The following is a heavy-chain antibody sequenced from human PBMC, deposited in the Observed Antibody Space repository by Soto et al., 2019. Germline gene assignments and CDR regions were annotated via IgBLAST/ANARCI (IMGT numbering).Heavy chain of an antibody. V-gene: IGHV3-7*03. CDR2: IKQDGSEK. D-gene: IGHD2-21*01. Sequence: EVQLVESGGGLVKPGGSLRLSCAASGFTFTRYSMNWVRQAPGKGLEWVANIKQDGSEKYYVDSVKGRFIISRDNAKNSLFLQMSSLRVDDTAMYYCARDPRGHYSFDSWGQGTLVTVSS. CDR3: ARDPRGHYSFDS. CDR1: GFTFTRYS. J-gene: IGHJ5*01.